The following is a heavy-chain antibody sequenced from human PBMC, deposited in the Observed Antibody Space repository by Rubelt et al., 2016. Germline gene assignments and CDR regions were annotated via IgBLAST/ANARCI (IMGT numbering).Heavy chain of an antibody. CDR1: GGSISSSSYY. D-gene: IGHD3-22*01. J-gene: IGHJ5*02. CDR3: ARQSADYYDSSGYWGNWFDP. CDR2: IYYSGST. V-gene: IGHV4-39*01. Sequence: QLQLQESGPGLVKPSETLSLTCTVSGGSISSSSYYWGWIRQPPGKGLEWIGSIYYSGSTYYNPSLKSRVTCSVCSSTTNVSRNRGSVTAADTAVYYCARQSADYYDSSGYWGNWFDPWGQGTLVTVSS.